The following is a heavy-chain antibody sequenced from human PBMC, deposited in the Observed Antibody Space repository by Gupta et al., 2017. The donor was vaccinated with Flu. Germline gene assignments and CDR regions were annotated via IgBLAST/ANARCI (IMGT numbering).Heavy chain of an antibody. V-gene: IGHV3-21*02. Sequence: EGQLVESGGGLVRPGGSLRLSCAASGLTFSTTSLNWVRQVPGKGLESFSSMSSSATYRFYADSVKGRFTISRDSAKNSFHLQMNSLRPEDTAIYYCARGWDDILTSLYIPPFADWGQGTQVTVSS. CDR1: GLTFSTTS. J-gene: IGHJ4*02. D-gene: IGHD3-9*01. CDR2: MSSSATYR. CDR3: ARGWDDILTSLYIPPFAD.